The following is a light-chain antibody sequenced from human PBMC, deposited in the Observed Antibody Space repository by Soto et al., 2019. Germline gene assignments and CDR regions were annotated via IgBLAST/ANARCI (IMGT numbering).Light chain of an antibody. CDR1: SSEVGGYNY. CDR2: DVI. V-gene: IGLV2-14*01. CDR3: SSYTSSSTRV. Sequence: QSALTQPASVSGSPGQSITISCTGTSSEVGGYNYVSWYQQHPGKAPKLMIYDVINRPSGVSNRFSGSKSGNTASLTISGLQAEYEADYYCSSYTSSSTRVFGGGTKLTVL. J-gene: IGLJ2*01.